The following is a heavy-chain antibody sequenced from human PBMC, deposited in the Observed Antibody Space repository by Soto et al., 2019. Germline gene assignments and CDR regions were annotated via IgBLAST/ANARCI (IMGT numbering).Heavy chain of an antibody. CDR1: GGSFSGYY. CDR3: ARLGVTIFGGKRNWFDP. CDR2: INHSGST. D-gene: IGHD3-3*01. Sequence: QVQLQQWGAGLLKPSETLSLTCAVYGGSFSGYYWSWIRQPPGKGLEWIGEINHSGSTNYNPSLKSRVTISVDTSKNQFSLKLSSVTAADTAVYYCARLGVTIFGGKRNWFDPWGQGTLVTVSS. V-gene: IGHV4-34*01. J-gene: IGHJ5*02.